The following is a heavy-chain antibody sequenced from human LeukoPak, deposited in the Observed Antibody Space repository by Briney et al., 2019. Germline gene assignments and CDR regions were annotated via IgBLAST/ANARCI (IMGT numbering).Heavy chain of an antibody. CDR1: GFTFSDLW. V-gene: IGHV3-74*01. Sequence: PGGSLRLSCAASGFTFSDLWMHWVRQAPGRGLVWVSRVKGDGISTLYADFVEGRFTISRDNARNTLYLQMNSLRAVDTALYYCATGLYNAFEMWGQGTMVTVSS. CDR2: VKGDGIST. J-gene: IGHJ3*02. D-gene: IGHD2-2*02. CDR3: ATGLYNAFEM.